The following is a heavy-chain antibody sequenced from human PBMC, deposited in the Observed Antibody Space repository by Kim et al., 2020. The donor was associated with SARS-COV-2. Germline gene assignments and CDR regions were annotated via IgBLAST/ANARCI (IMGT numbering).Heavy chain of an antibody. CDR2: IYYSGST. J-gene: IGHJ4*02. V-gene: IGHV4-61*01. CDR1: GGSVSSGSYY. Sequence: SETLSLTCTVSGGSVSSGSYYWSWIRQPPGKGLEWIGYIYYSGSTNYNPSLKSRVTISVDTSKNQFSLKLSSVTAADTAVYYCARGADFWSGQDYWGQGTLVTVSS. D-gene: IGHD3-3*01. CDR3: ARGADFWSGQDY.